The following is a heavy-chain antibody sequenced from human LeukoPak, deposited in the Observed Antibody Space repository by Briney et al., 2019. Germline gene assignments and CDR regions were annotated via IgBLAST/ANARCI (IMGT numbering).Heavy chain of an antibody. Sequence: SETLSLTCTVSGGSISSYYWSWIRQPPGKGLEWIGEINHSGSTNYNPSLKSRVTISVDTSKNQFSLKLSSVTAADTAVYYCARGVQEYCSGGRCNGGGDSSGYYYFDYWGQGTLVTVSS. J-gene: IGHJ4*02. CDR3: ARGVQEYCSGGRCNGGGDSSGYYYFDY. CDR1: GGSISSYY. V-gene: IGHV4-34*01. CDR2: INHSGST. D-gene: IGHD2-15*01.